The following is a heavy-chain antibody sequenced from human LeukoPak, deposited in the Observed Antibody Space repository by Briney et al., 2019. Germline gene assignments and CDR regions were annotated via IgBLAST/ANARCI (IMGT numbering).Heavy chain of an antibody. J-gene: IGHJ4*02. Sequence: GGSLRLSCAASGFTFSSYGMHWVRQAPGKGLEWVAFIRYDGSNKYYADSVKGRFTISRDNSKNTLYLQMNSLRAEDTAVYYCAKDRLPYGRGPDYWGQGTLVTVSS. V-gene: IGHV3-30*02. D-gene: IGHD4-17*01. CDR3: AKDRLPYGRGPDY. CDR2: IRYDGSNK. CDR1: GFTFSSYG.